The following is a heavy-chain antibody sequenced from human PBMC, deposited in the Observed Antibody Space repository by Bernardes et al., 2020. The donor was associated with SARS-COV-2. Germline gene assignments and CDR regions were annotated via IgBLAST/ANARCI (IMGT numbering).Heavy chain of an antibody. Sequence: SETLSLTCTVSGGYIDSNHWAWIRQSPGQGLEWIGNVFDSGRPTYNASFQSRVSMSVDASKNQLSLRLSSVTTADTAVYYCARAVTCGEDCSVFYYYGMDVWGQGTTVTVSS. CDR2: VFDSGRP. J-gene: IGHJ6*02. D-gene: IGHD4-17*01. V-gene: IGHV4-59*01. CDR1: GGYIDSNH. CDR3: ARAVTCGEDCSVFYYYGMDV.